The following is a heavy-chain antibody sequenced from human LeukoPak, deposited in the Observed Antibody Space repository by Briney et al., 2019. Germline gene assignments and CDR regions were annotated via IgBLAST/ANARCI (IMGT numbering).Heavy chain of an antibody. D-gene: IGHD2-15*01. V-gene: IGHV5-51*01. CDR1: GYSFTTYW. J-gene: IGHJ4*02. CDR2: IHPGDSDV. Sequence: GESLKISCKGSGYSFTTYWIGWVRQMPGKGLEWMGIIHPGDSDVRYNPSFQGQVTISADKSSTAYLQWSSLKASDSAMYYYAIGPLLRYFDYWGQGTLVTVSS. CDR3: AIGPLLRYFDY.